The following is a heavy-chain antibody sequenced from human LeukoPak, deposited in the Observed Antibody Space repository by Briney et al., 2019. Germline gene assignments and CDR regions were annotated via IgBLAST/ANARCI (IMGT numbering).Heavy chain of an antibody. Sequence: GASVKVSCKASGYTFTGYYMHWVRQAPGQGLEWMGWINPKSGGTNYAQKFQGRVTMTRDTSISTAYMELSGLRSDDRAVYYCVRDAIAAAGTGGWGQGTLVTVSS. D-gene: IGHD6-13*01. V-gene: IGHV1-2*02. CDR1: GYTFTGYY. J-gene: IGHJ4*02. CDR3: VRDAIAAAGTGG. CDR2: INPKSGGT.